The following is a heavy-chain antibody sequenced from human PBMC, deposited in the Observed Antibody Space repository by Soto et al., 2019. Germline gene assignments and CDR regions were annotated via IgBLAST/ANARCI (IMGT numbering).Heavy chain of an antibody. V-gene: IGHV1-69*01. J-gene: IGHJ6*02. Sequence: VQLVQSGAEVKKPGSSVKVSCKASGGTFSSYGINWVRQAPGQGLEWMGGIIPIFGTTYYAQRIQDRVTIPADESTSTAYVELSRLRSEETAVYYCAGGPKVVVVAATGYYCYYGMDVWGQGTMVTVSS. CDR1: GGTFSSYG. CDR3: AGGPKVVVVAATGYYCYYGMDV. D-gene: IGHD2-15*01. CDR2: IIPIFGTT.